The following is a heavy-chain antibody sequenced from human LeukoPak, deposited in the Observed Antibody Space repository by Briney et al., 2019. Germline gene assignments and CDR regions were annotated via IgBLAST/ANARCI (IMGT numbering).Heavy chain of an antibody. D-gene: IGHD3-22*01. J-gene: IGHJ4*02. CDR1: GFTFSSYS. CDR2: IYSGGST. V-gene: IGHV3-53*01. Sequence: GGSLRLSCAASGFTFSSYSMNWVRQAPGKGLEWVSVIYSGGSTYYADSVKGRFTISRDNSKNTLYLQMNSLRAEDTAVYYCARVSEDYYDSSGYYLDYWGQGTLVTVSS. CDR3: ARVSEDYYDSSGYYLDY.